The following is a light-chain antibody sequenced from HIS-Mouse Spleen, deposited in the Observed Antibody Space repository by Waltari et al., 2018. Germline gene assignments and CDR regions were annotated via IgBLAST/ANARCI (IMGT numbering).Light chain of an antibody. J-gene: IGLJ1*01. CDR1: SRDVGGYHY. Sequence: QSTLTQPPSASGSPGQSVTISCTGTSRDVGGYHYVSWYQQHPGKAPKLMIYEVSKRPSGVPDRFSGSKSGNTASLTVSGLQAEDEADYYCSSYAGSNIYVFGTGTKVTVL. CDR2: EVS. CDR3: SSYAGSNIYV. V-gene: IGLV2-8*01.